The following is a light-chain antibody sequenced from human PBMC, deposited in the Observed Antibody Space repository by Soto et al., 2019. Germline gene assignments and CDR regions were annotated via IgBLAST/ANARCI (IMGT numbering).Light chain of an antibody. J-gene: IGLJ1*01. CDR1: SSDVGGYNF. Sequence: VLTQPPSASGSRGQAVTISCTGTSSDVGGYNFVSWYQQHPGKAPKLIIYEVTQRPSGVPDRFSGSKSGNTASLTVSGLQSEDEAEYYCCSFAVRNNRVFVTGTKVTVL. CDR2: EVT. V-gene: IGLV2-8*01. CDR3: CSFAVRNNRV.